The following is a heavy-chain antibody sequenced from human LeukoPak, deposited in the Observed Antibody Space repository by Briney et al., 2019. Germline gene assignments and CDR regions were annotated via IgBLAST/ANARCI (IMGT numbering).Heavy chain of an antibody. D-gene: IGHD3-16*01. Sequence: GGSLRLSCAASGFTFSDYYMSWIRRAPGKGLEWVSYISSSGSTIYYADSVKGRFTISRDNAKSSLYLQMNSLRAEDTAVYYCASEYDYVWGSYPSHFAYWGQGTLVTVSS. V-gene: IGHV3-11*04. CDR3: ASEYDYVWGSYPSHFAY. CDR1: GFTFSDYY. J-gene: IGHJ4*02. CDR2: ISSSGSTI.